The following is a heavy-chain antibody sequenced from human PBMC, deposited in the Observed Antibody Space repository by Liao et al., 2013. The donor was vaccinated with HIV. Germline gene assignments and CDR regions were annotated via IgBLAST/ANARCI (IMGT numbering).Heavy chain of an antibody. CDR3: ARDGLGSSYDY. D-gene: IGHD3/OR15-3a*01. V-gene: IGHV4-59*13. J-gene: IGHJ4*02. CDR2: LYYSVNI. Sequence: QVQLQESGPGLVKPSETLSLTCTVSGGSITNFYWSWIRQAPGKGLEFIGYLYYSVNIYYNPSLERRAIISADASKNQFSLNLTSVTVADTAVYFCARDGLGSSYDYWGQGT. CDR1: GGSITNFY.